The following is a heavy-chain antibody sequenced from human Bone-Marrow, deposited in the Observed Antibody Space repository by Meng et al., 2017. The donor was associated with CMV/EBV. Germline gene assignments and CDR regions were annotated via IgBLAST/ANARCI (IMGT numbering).Heavy chain of an antibody. CDR1: GYTFTDYR. Sequence: ASVKVSCKASGYTFTDYRMHWVRQAPGQGLEWVGWISPNNGATNYAQNFQGRDTMTRDTSISTVYMDLNRLTYDDTAVYYCATKMYYDFWSAYRGTEGVDPFNIWGQGTLVTVSS. D-gene: IGHD3-3*01. CDR3: ATKMYYDFWSAYRGTEGVDPFNI. CDR2: ISPNNGAT. J-gene: IGHJ3*02. V-gene: IGHV1-2*02.